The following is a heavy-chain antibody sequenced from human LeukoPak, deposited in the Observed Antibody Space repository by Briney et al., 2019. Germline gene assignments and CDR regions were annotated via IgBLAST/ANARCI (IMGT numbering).Heavy chain of an antibody. D-gene: IGHD6-13*01. CDR1: GFTFSRYW. J-gene: IGHJ6*02. CDR3: ARVPPGIAAAGKISYYYYGMDV. V-gene: IGHV3-74*01. CDR2: INSDASST. Sequence: GGSLRLSCAASGFTFSRYWMHCVRQAPEKGLVCVSRINSDASSTSYADSVKGRFTISRDNAKSTLYLQMNSLRAEDTARYYCARVPPGIAAAGKISYYYYGMDVWGQGATVTVCS.